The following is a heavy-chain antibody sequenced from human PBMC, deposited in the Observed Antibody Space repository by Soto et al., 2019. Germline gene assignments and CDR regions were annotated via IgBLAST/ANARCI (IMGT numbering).Heavy chain of an antibody. CDR1: GGSFSGYY. CDR3: ARGNRVGATFYYYYGMDV. V-gene: IGHV4-34*01. Sequence: PSETLSLTCGVYGGSFSGYYWIWIRQPPGKGLEWIGEINHSGSTNYNPSLKSRVTISVDTSKNQFSLKLSSVTAADTAVYYCARGNRVGATFYYYYGMDVWGQGTTVTVSS. CDR2: INHSGST. D-gene: IGHD1-26*01. J-gene: IGHJ6*02.